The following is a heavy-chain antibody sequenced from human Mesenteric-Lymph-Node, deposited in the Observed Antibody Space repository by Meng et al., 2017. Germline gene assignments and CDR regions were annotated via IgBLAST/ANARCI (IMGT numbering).Heavy chain of an antibody. CDR3: ARAADSSLDY. V-gene: IGHV6-1*01. J-gene: IGHJ4*02. CDR1: GDSVSCNGVA. CDR2: TYYRSKWYN. Sequence: QHKYSRPGLSNPAQTPPATSATAGDSVSCNGVAWNWIRPSPSRGLEWLGRTYYRSKWYNEYAVSVKSRIGINADTAKNQFSLQLNSVTPEDTAVYYCARAADSSLDYWGQGTLVTVSS. D-gene: IGHD6-13*01.